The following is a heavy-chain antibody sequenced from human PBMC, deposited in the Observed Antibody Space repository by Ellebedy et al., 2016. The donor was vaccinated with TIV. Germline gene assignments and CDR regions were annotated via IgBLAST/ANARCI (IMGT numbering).Heavy chain of an antibody. CDR2: IDPSDSYT. CDR3: AYGSGSYYTGYYFDY. D-gene: IGHD3-10*01. CDR1: GYSFTSYW. J-gene: IGHJ4*02. Sequence: GESLKISCKGSGYSFTSYWISWVRQMPGKGLEWMGRIDPSDSYTNYSPSFQGHVTISADKSISTAYLQWSSLKASDTAMYYCAYGSGSYYTGYYFDYWGQGTLVTVSS. V-gene: IGHV5-10-1*01.